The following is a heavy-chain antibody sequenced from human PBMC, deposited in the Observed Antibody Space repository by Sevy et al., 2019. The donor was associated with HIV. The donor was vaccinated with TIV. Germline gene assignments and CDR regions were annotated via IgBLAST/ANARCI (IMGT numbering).Heavy chain of an antibody. Sequence: SETLSLTCTVSGGSISSYYWSWIRQPPGKGLEWIGYIYYSGSTNYNPSLKSRVTISVDTSKNQFSLKLSAVTAADTAGYYCAGGEQWLVEGGWFDPWGQGTLVTVSS. CDR1: GGSISSYY. D-gene: IGHD6-19*01. CDR3: AGGEQWLVEGGWFDP. V-gene: IGHV4-59*01. J-gene: IGHJ5*02. CDR2: IYYSGST.